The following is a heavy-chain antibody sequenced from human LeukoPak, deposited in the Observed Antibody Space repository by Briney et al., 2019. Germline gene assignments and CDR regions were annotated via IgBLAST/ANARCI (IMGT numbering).Heavy chain of an antibody. V-gene: IGHV3-20*04. Sequence: PGGSLRLSCAASGFTLDDYGMSWVRQAPGKGLEGVSGINWNGGSTGYADSVKRRFTISRDNAKNSLYLQMNSLIAEHTALYYCARDGWFGTGYFDYWGEGTLVTVSS. CDR1: GFTLDDYG. CDR2: INWNGGST. J-gene: IGHJ4*02. CDR3: ARDGWFGTGYFDY. D-gene: IGHD3-10*01.